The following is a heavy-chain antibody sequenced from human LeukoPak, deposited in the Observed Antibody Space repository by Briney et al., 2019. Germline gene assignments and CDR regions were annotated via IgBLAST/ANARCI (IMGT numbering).Heavy chain of an antibody. D-gene: IGHD5-18*01. J-gene: IGHJ4*02. V-gene: IGHV4-34*01. CDR3: AREGYPGYSPILRGSFDY. CDR2: INHSGST. Sequence: SETLSLTCAVYGGSFSGYYWSWIRQPPGKGLEWIGEINHSGSTNYNPSLKSRVTISVDTSKNQFSLKLSSVTAADTAVYYCAREGYPGYSPILRGSFDYWGQGTLVTVSS. CDR1: GGSFSGYY.